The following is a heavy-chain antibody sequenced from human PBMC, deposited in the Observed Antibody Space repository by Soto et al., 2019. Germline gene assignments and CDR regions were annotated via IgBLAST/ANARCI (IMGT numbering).Heavy chain of an antibody. D-gene: IGHD7-27*01. Sequence: QVQLVESGGGVVQPGRSLGLSCAASGFTFSSYGMHWVRKAPGKGLEWVTFISDDGSNKYYADSVKGRFTISRDNSKNTLYLQMNSLRAEDTAVYYCAKDGPPPNWGSFWGQGTLVTVSS. CDR2: ISDDGSNK. J-gene: IGHJ4*02. CDR1: GFTFSSYG. V-gene: IGHV3-30*18. CDR3: AKDGPPPNWGSF.